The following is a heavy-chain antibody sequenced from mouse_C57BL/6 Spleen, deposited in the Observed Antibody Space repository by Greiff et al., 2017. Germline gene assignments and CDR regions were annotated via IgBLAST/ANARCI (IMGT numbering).Heavy chain of an antibody. D-gene: IGHD1-1*01. V-gene: IGHV1-69*01. CDR1: GYTFTSYW. Sequence: QVQLQQPGAELVMPGASVKLSCKASGYTFTSYWMHWVKQRPGQGLEWIGEIDPSDSYTNYNQKFKGKSTLTVDKSSSTAYMQLSSLTSEDSAVYYCAREGLITTVVARYFDVWGTGTTVTVSS. CDR3: AREGLITTVVARYFDV. CDR2: IDPSDSYT. J-gene: IGHJ1*03.